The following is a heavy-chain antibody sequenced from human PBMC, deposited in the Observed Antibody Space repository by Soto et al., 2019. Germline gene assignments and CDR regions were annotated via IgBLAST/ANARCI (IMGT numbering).Heavy chain of an antibody. D-gene: IGHD6-19*01. J-gene: IGHJ6*02. CDR3: VKDGSSGWPYYYGMDV. V-gene: IGHV3-30*18. Sequence: QVQLVESGGGGVQPGRSLRLSCAASGFTFSSYGMHWVRQAPGKGLEWVAVISYDGRNKYYADSVKGRFTISRDNSKTTLYLQMSSLRPEDTAVYYCVKDGSSGWPYYYGMDVWGQGTTVTVSS. CDR2: ISYDGRNK. CDR1: GFTFSSYG.